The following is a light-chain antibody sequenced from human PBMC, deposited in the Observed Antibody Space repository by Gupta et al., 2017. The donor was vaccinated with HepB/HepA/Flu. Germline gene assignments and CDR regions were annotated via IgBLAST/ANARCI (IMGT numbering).Light chain of an antibody. V-gene: IGLV1-47*01. Sequence: QSVLTQPPSASGTPGQRVTISCSGSSSNIGGNYVYWYQQLPGAAPKLLIYRNNQRPSGGPDRVSGSKSGTSAALAISGLRSEDEADYFCAAWDDCLNNDMVFGGGTKLTVL. J-gene: IGLJ2*01. CDR2: RNN. CDR1: SSNIGGNY. CDR3: AAWDDCLNNDMV.